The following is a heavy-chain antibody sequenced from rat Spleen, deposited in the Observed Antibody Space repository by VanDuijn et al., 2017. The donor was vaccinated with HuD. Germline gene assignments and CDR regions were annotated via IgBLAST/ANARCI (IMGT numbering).Heavy chain of an antibody. CDR2: MWSDGDT. CDR3: ARDRTMMAPMDA. V-gene: IGHV2-32*01. CDR1: GFSLTSYH. Sequence: QVQLKESGPGLVQPSQTLSLTCTVSGFSLTSYHVHWVRQPPGKGLEWMGVMWSDGDTSYNSSLKSRLSISRETSKSQVFLKMSSLQTEDTATYYCARDRTMMAPMDAWGQGASVTVSS. D-gene: IGHD1-12*02. J-gene: IGHJ4*01.